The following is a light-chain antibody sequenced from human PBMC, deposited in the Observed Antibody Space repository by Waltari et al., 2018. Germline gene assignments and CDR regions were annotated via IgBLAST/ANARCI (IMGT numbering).Light chain of an antibody. CDR1: SLRSDY. Sequence: SSELTQDPAVSVPLGQTVRITCQGDSLRSDYASWDQQKPGQAPVLVIYGKNNRPSGIPDRFSGSSSGNTASLTITGAQAEDEADYYCNSRDSSGNHLVFGGGTKLTVL. CDR3: NSRDSSGNHLV. V-gene: IGLV3-19*01. CDR2: GKN. J-gene: IGLJ2*01.